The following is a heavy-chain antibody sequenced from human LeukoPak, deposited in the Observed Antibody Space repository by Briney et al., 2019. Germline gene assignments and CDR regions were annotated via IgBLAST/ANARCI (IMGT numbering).Heavy chain of an antibody. Sequence: PGGSLRLSCAASGFTFSSYWMHWVRQAPGKGLVWVSRINSDGSSTSYADSVKGRFTISRDNAKNTLYLQMNSLRAEDTAVYYCARDHVVPAAIFLAHAFDIWGQGTMVTVSS. CDR3: ARDHVVPAAIFLAHAFDI. CDR1: GFTFSSYW. V-gene: IGHV3-74*01. D-gene: IGHD2-2*01. J-gene: IGHJ3*02. CDR2: INSDGSST.